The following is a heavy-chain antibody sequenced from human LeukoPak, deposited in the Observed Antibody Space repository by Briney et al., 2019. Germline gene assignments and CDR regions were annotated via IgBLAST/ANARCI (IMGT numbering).Heavy chain of an antibody. CDR2: IYTSGRT. V-gene: IGHV4-61*02. Sequence: PSQTLSLTCTVSGGSISSGSYYWSWIRQPAGKGLEWIGRIYTSGRTNYNPSLKSRVTISVDTSKSQFSLKLSSVTAADTAVYYCARMIGLGEVSPYFDYWGQGTLVTVSS. D-gene: IGHD3-16*02. CDR3: ARMIGLGEVSPYFDY. J-gene: IGHJ4*02. CDR1: GGSISSGSYY.